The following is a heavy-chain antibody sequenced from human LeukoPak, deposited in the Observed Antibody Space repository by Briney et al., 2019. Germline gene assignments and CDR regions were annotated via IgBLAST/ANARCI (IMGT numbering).Heavy chain of an antibody. J-gene: IGHJ4*02. Sequence: GGSLRLSCAASGFTVTRNFMSWVRQAPGKGLEWVSVIYSDGNTYYADSVKDRFTVSRDTSKNTMSLQMNSLRGEDTAVYYCARGGSDDWKRFDSWGQGTLVTVSP. CDR3: ARGGSDDWKRFDS. CDR1: GFTVTRNF. CDR2: IYSDGNT. V-gene: IGHV3-53*01. D-gene: IGHD1-1*01.